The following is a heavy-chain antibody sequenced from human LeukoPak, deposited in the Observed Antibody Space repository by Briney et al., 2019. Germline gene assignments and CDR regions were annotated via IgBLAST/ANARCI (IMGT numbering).Heavy chain of an antibody. CDR2: IYPGDSDT. J-gene: IGHJ3*02. CDR1: GYSFTSYW. CDR3: ARAMTVALPSAFDI. V-gene: IGHV5-51*01. D-gene: IGHD3-22*01. Sequence: GESLKISCKGSGYSFTSYWIGWVRQMPGKGLEWMGIIYPGDSDTRCRPSFQGQVTISADKSSSTAYLQWSSLKASDTAMYYCARAMTVALPSAFDIWGQGTMVTVSS.